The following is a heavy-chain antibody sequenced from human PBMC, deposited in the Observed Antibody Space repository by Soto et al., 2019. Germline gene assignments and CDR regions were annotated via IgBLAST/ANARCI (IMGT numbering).Heavy chain of an antibody. D-gene: IGHD6-13*01. CDR2: ISYDGSNK. Sequence: QVQLVESGGGVVQPGRSLRLSCAASGFTFSSYAMHWVRQAPGKGLEWVAVISYDGSNKYYADSMKGRFTISRDNSKNTLYLQMNSLRAEDTAVYYCARPGGYSSSWYPTLFDYWGQGTLVTVSS. CDR1: GFTFSSYA. V-gene: IGHV3-30-3*01. CDR3: ARPGGYSSSWYPTLFDY. J-gene: IGHJ4*02.